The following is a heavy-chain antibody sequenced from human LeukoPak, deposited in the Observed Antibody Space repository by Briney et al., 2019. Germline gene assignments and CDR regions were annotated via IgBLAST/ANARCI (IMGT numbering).Heavy chain of an antibody. J-gene: IGHJ4*02. CDR2: IYYSGAT. CDR1: GGSISSTSYY. Sequence: SETLSLTCTVSGGSISSTSYYWGWIRQPPGKGLKWIGSIYYSGATYYNPSLKSRVTISMDTSKNQFSLRLSSVTAADTAVYYCARGGGDQDYFDYWGQGTLVTVSS. V-gene: IGHV4-39*01. CDR3: ARGGGDQDYFDY. D-gene: IGHD3-16*01.